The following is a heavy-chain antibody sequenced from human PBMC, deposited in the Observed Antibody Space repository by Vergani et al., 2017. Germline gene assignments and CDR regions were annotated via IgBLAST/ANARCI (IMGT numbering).Heavy chain of an antibody. V-gene: IGHV1-69*17. CDR2: IIPIFGIA. D-gene: IGHD6-13*01. J-gene: IGHJ3*02. Sequence: QVQLVQSGAEVKKPGSSVKVSCKASGGTFSSYAISWVRQAPGQGLEWMGGIIPIFGIANYAQKFQGRVTITADKSTSTAYMELSSLRSEDTAMYYCARETGSSWPSDDAFDIWGQGTMVTVSS. CDR3: ARETGSSWPSDDAFDI. CDR1: GGTFSSYA.